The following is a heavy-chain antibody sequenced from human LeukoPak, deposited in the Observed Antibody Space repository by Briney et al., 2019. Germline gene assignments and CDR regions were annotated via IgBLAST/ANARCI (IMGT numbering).Heavy chain of an antibody. D-gene: IGHD3-10*01. V-gene: IGHV1-2*02. CDR2: IYPNNGAT. CDR1: GYTFSGSGWY. CDR3: ARDGPAQMVEFDN. J-gene: IGHJ4*02. Sequence: ASVKVSCKASGYTFSGSGWYLYWLRQAPGQGLECLGWIYPNNGATSYAQKFQGRVAMTRDTSVSTAYMELSRLRPDDTVVYFCARDGPAQMVEFDNWGQGTLVTVSS.